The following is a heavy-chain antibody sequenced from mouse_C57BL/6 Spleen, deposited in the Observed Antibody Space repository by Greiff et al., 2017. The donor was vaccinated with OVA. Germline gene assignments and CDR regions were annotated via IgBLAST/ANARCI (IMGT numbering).Heavy chain of an antibody. CDR1: GYSITSGYY. CDR2: ISYDGSN. V-gene: IGHV3-6*01. D-gene: IGHD2-4*01. J-gene: IGHJ1*03. CDR3: ARVYYDSYWYFDV. Sequence: EVKLVESGPGLVKPSQSLSLTCSVTGYSITSGYYWNWIRQFPGNKLEWMGYISYDGSNNYNPSLKNRISITRDTSKNQFFLKLNSVTTEDTATYYCARVYYDSYWYFDVWGTGTTVTVSS.